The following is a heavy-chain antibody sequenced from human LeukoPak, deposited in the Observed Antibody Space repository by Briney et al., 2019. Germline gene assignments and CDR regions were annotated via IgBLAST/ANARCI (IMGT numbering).Heavy chain of an antibody. CDR3: TMGLWFGELYLDY. CDR2: IKRKSDGGTT. Sequence: GGSLILSCASSRFTLSNAWMHWVLDAPGKGQGAVGRIKRKSDGGTTDYAAPVKGRFTISRDESTNTLNLQMKSLKNEDTAVYYCTMGLWFGELYLDYWAQGTPVTVSS. CDR1: RFTLSNAW. J-gene: IGHJ4*02. V-gene: IGHV3-15*01. D-gene: IGHD3-10*01.